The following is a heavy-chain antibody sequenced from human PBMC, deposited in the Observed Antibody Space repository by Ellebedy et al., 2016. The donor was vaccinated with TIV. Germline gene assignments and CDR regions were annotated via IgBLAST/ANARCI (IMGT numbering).Heavy chain of an antibody. CDR1: GYTFTVYY. V-gene: IGHV1-2*02. CDR3: ARLEGVAAAPTD. D-gene: IGHD2-2*01. CDR2: ISPRRGAT. J-gene: IGHJ4*02. Sequence: ASVKVSCKTSGYTFTVYYIHWVRQAPGQGLEWLGYISPRRGATTYGHKFEGRVTMTGDTSITTAYMELHRLTSDDTAIYYCARLEGVAAAPTDWGLGTLVTVSS.